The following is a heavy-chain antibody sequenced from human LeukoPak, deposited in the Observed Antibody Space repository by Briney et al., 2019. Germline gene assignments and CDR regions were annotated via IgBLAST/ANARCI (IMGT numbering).Heavy chain of an antibody. D-gene: IGHD3-3*01. CDR2: IYYSGST. CDR3: ARHRISTYYDFWSGYRNYGMDV. J-gene: IGHJ6*02. Sequence: SETLSLTCAVYGGSFSGYYWSWIRQPPGKGLEWIGSIYYSGSTYYNPSLKSRVTISVDTSKNQFSLKLSSVTAADTAVYYCARHRISTYYDFWSGYRNYGMDVWGQGTTVTVSS. CDR1: GGSFSGYY. V-gene: IGHV4-34*01.